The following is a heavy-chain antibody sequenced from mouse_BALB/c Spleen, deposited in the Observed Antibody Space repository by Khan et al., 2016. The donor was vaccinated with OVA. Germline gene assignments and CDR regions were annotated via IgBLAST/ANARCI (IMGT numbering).Heavy chain of an antibody. CDR3: ARIYGSGFDY. J-gene: IGHJ2*01. D-gene: IGHD1-1*01. CDR2: INPHFGET. Sequence: VQLKQSGPELVKPGASVKISCKASGYSFTGYFMHWVMQSHGKSLEWIGRINPHFGETFYNQKFVDKATLTVDESSSTAYLELRSLASEDSAVYYCARIYGSGFDYWGQGTTLTVSS. CDR1: GYSFTGYF. V-gene: IGHV1-20*02.